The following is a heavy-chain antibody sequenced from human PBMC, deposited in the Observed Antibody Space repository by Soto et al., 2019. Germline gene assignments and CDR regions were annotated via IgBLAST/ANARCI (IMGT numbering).Heavy chain of an antibody. D-gene: IGHD2-2*01. CDR2: IYPGDSDT. Sequence: GVSLKISCKGSGYSFTSYWIGWVRQMPGKGLEWMGIIYPGDSDTRYSPSFQGQVTISADKSISTAYLQWSSLKASDTAMYYCARLGNYCSSTSCYDIMDYDYYYYKDVWGKGTKVTASS. J-gene: IGHJ6*03. CDR3: ARLGNYCSSTSCYDIMDYDYYYYKDV. V-gene: IGHV5-51*01. CDR1: GYSFTSYW.